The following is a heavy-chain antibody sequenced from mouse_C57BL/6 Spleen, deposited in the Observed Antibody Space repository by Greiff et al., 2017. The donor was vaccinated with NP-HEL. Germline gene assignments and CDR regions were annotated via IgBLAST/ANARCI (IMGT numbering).Heavy chain of an antibody. CDR1: GFTFSSYG. CDR2: ISSGGSYT. V-gene: IGHV5-6*01. D-gene: IGHD4-1*01. CDR3: ARHSWDGAWFAY. Sequence: EVKVVESGGDLVKPGGSLKLSCAASGFTFSSYGMSWVRQTPDKRLEWVATISSGGSYTYYPDSVKGRFTISRDTAKNTLYLQMSSLKSEDTSMYYCARHSWDGAWFAYWGQGTLVTVSA. J-gene: IGHJ3*01.